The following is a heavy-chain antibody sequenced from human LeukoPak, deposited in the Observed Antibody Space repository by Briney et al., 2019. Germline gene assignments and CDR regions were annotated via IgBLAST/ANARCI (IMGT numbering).Heavy chain of an antibody. CDR1: GFTFSSYW. D-gene: IGHD3-22*01. J-gene: IGHJ6*03. Sequence: GGSLRLSCAASGFTFSSYWMHWVRQAPGKGLVWVSRINSDGSSTNYADSVKGRFTISRGNAKNTLYLQMNSLRAEDTAVYYCARAYSGYYYLHYYYYMDVWGKGTTVTVSS. CDR2: INSDGSST. CDR3: ARAYSGYYYLHYYYYMDV. V-gene: IGHV3-74*01.